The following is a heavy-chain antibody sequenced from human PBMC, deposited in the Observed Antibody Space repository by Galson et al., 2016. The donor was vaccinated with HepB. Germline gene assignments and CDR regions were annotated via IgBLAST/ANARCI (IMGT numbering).Heavy chain of an antibody. CDR3: ARDRAAAGTVGRYYYYGMDV. CDR2: IRNKAYGGTT. D-gene: IGHD6-13*01. Sequence: SVRLSCAASGFTFGDYAMSWFRQAPGKGLEWVGFIRNKAYGGTTEYAASVKGRFTISRDDSKSIACVQMNSLKTEDTAVYYCARDRAAAGTVGRYYYYGMDVWGQGTTVTVSS. CDR1: GFTFGDYA. J-gene: IGHJ6*02. V-gene: IGHV3-49*03.